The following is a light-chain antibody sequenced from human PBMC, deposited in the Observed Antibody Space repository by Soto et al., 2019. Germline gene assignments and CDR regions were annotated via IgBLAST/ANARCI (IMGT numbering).Light chain of an antibody. Sequence: QSVLTQPPSVSGAPGQRVTISCTGSSSNIGAGYDVHWYQQLPGTAPKLLIYGNSNRPSGVPDRFSGSKSGTSASLAITGLQAEDEADYYCQSYDSGLRVFGGGTQLTVL. J-gene: IGLJ3*02. V-gene: IGLV1-40*01. CDR3: QSYDSGLRV. CDR1: SSNIGAGYD. CDR2: GNS.